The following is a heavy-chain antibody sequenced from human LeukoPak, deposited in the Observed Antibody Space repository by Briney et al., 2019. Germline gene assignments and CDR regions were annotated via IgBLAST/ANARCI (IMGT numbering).Heavy chain of an antibody. V-gene: IGHV3-23*01. CDR1: GFTFSSYA. J-gene: IGHJ6*04. Sequence: GGSLRLSCAAFGFTFSSYAMSWVRQAPGKGLEWVSGISGSAGSTYYADSAKGRFTISRDNSKNTLYLQMNSLGAEDTAVYYCAKDGLGRYPYYGMHVWGKGTTVTVSS. CDR2: ISGSAGST. CDR3: AKDGLGRYPYYGMHV. D-gene: IGHD3-16*01.